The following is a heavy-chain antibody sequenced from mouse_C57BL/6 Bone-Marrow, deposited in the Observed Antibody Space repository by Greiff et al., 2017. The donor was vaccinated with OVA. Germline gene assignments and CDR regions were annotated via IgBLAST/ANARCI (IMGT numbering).Heavy chain of an antibody. J-gene: IGHJ2*01. D-gene: IGHD2-1*01. CDR1: GFTFSSYG. V-gene: IGHV5-6*01. CDR2: ISSGGSYT. Sequence: EVKLMESGGDLVKPGGSLKLSCAASGFTFSSYGMSWVRQTPDKRLEWVATISSGGSYTYYPDSVKGRFTISRDNAKNTLYLQMSSLKSEDTAMYYCARKSTFDYWGQGTTLTVSS. CDR3: ARKSTFDY.